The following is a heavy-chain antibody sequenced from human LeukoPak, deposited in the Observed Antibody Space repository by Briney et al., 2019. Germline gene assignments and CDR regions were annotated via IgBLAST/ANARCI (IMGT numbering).Heavy chain of an antibody. V-gene: IGHV4-30-2*01. D-gene: IGHD1-26*01. CDR3: ARDSGSYLGTDAFDI. J-gene: IGHJ3*02. Sequence: SQTLSLTCAVSGGSISSGGYSWSWIRQPPGKGLEWIGYIYHSGSTNYNPSLKSRVTISVDKSKNQFSLKLSSVTAADTAVYYCARDSGSYLGTDAFDIWGQGTMVTVSS. CDR2: IYHSGST. CDR1: GGSISSGGYS.